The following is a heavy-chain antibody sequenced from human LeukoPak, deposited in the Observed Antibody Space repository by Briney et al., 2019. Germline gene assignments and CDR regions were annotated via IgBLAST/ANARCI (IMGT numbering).Heavy chain of an antibody. V-gene: IGHV4-34*01. J-gene: IGHJ4*02. CDR3: ARDLPLGYCSGGSCYLG. Sequence: SEALSLTCAVYGGSFSGYYWSWIRQPPGKGREGMGEINHSGSTNYNPSLKSRVTISVDTSKNQFSLKLSSVTAADTAVYYCARDLPLGYCSGGSCYLGWGQGTLVTVSS. CDR1: GGSFSGYY. D-gene: IGHD2-15*01. CDR2: INHSGST.